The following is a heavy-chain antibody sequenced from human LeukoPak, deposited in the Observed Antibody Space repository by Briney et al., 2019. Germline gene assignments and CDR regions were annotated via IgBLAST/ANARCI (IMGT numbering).Heavy chain of an antibody. D-gene: IGHD3-3*01. J-gene: IGHJ4*02. CDR2: IIPILGIA. CDR1: GGTFSSYA. V-gene: IGHV1-69*04. CDR3: ARGLHDFWSETNRAPAY. Sequence: GASVKVSCKASGGTFSSYAISWVRQAPGQGLEWMGRIIPILGIANYAQKFQGRVTITADKSTSTAYMELSSLRSEDTAVYYCARGLHDFWSETNRAPAYWGQGTLVTVSS.